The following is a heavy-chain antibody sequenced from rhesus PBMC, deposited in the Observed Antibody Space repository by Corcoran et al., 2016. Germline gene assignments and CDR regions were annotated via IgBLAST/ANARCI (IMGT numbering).Heavy chain of an antibody. J-gene: IGHJ4*01. CDR1: SGFTSGHY. D-gene: IGHD6-31*01. Sequence: HVPPQESGPGLVKPSETLSLPRAASSGFTSGHYWIWNRLPPGKGLLWIGDIGGSSGNTYYNPSLKSRVTISTDTSKNQFSLKLSSVTAADTAMYYCARKWNSSGWKIDYWGQGVLVTVSS. CDR2: IGGSSGNT. V-gene: IGHV4-165*02. CDR3: ARKWNSSGWKIDY.